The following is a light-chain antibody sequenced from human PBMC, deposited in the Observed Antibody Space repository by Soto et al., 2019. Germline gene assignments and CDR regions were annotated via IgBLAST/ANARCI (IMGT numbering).Light chain of an antibody. Sequence: QSALTQPPSASGSPGQSVTISCTGTSSDVGGYNYVSWYQQHPGKAPKLLIYEVSKRPSGVPDRFSGSKSGNTASLTVSGLQAEDEADYYCNSYVGSNVNYVFGTGTKLTVL. J-gene: IGLJ1*01. CDR1: SSDVGGYNY. CDR3: NSYVGSNVNYV. CDR2: EVS. V-gene: IGLV2-8*01.